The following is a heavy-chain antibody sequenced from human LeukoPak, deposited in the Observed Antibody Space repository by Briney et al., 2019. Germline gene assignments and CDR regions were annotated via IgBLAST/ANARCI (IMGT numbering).Heavy chain of an antibody. CDR1: GGSFSGYY. V-gene: IGHV4-34*01. Sequence: PSETLSLTCAVYGGSFSGYYWSWIRQPPGKGLEWIGEINHSGSTNYNPSLKSRVTISVDTSKNQFSLKLSSVTAADTAVYYCARVGEYSSGWNDAFDIWGQGTMVTVSS. D-gene: IGHD6-19*01. J-gene: IGHJ3*02. CDR3: ARVGEYSSGWNDAFDI. CDR2: INHSGST.